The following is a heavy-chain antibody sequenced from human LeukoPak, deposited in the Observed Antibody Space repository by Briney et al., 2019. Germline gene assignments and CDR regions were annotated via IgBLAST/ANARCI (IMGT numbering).Heavy chain of an antibody. D-gene: IGHD5-24*01. CDR3: AKQFLDAN. J-gene: IGHJ4*02. V-gene: IGHV3-23*01. Sequence: GGSLRLSCAASGLIFNNFAMTSVRQAPGKGLEWVATINAVDANTYYADSVRGRFTVSRDNSKNTLYLQMTSLRAEDTALYFCAKQFLDANWGQGTLVTVSS. CDR2: INAVDANT. CDR1: GLIFNNFA.